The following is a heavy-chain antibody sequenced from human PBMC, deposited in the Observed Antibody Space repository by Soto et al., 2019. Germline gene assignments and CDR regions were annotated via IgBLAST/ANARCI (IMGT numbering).Heavy chain of an antibody. D-gene: IGHD6-6*01. CDR2: ISYDGSNK. V-gene: IGHV3-30*18. Sequence: GGSLRLSCAASGFTFSSYGMHWVRQAPGKGLEWVAVISYDGSNKYYADSVKGRFTISRDNSKNTLYLQMNSLRAEDTAVYYCAKTSIAARYLFDYWGQGTLVTVSS. CDR3: AKTSIAARYLFDY. J-gene: IGHJ4*02. CDR1: GFTFSSYG.